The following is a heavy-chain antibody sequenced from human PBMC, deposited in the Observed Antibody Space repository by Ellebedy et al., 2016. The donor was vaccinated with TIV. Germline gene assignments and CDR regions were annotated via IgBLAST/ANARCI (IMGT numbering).Heavy chain of an antibody. CDR1: GYTFTSYY. V-gene: IGHV1-46*01. CDR3: AKVAGVNYYDSSGYYYRDYFDY. J-gene: IGHJ4*02. CDR2: INPSGGST. Sequence: ASVKVSCXASGYTFTSYYMHWVRQAPGQGLEWMGIINPSGGSTSYAQKFQGRVTMTRDTSTSTVYMELSSLRAEDTAVYYCAKVAGVNYYDSSGYYYRDYFDYWGQGTLVTVSS. D-gene: IGHD3-22*01.